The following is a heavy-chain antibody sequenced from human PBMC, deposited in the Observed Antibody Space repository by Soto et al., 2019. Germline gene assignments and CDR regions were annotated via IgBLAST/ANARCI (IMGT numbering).Heavy chain of an antibody. Sequence: SETLSLTCTVSGGSISSYYCSWIRQPPGKGLEWIGYIYYSGSTNYNPSLKSRVTISVDTSKNQFSLKLSSVTAADTAVYYCARVGAIPGHYGMDVWGQGTTVTVSS. CDR3: ARVGAIPGHYGMDV. J-gene: IGHJ6*02. V-gene: IGHV4-59*01. CDR2: IYYSGST. D-gene: IGHD4-17*01. CDR1: GGSISSYY.